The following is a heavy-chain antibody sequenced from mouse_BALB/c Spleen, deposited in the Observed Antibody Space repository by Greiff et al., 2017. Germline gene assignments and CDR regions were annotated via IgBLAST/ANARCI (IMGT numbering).Heavy chain of an antibody. CDR1: GYTFTSYV. Sequence: VQLQQSGPELVKPGASVKMSCKASGYTFTSYVMHWVKQKPGQGLEWIGYINPYNDGTKYNEKFKGKATLTSDKSSSTAYMELSSLTSEDSAVYYCAREYGNSPMDYWGQGTSVTVSS. CDR2: INPYNDGT. D-gene: IGHD2-10*02. J-gene: IGHJ4*01. V-gene: IGHV1-14*01. CDR3: AREYGNSPMDY.